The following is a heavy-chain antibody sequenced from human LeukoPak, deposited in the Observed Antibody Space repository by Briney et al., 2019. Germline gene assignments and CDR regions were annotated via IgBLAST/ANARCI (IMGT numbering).Heavy chain of an antibody. Sequence: GGSLRLSCAASGFTSSSYSMNWVRQAPGKGLEWFSSISSSSSYIYYADSVKGRFTISRDNAKNSLYLQMNSLRAEDTAVYYCARDASGSYADYWGQGTLVTVSS. CDR3: ARDASGSYADY. V-gene: IGHV3-21*01. CDR1: GFTSSSYS. CDR2: ISSSSSYI. D-gene: IGHD1-26*01. J-gene: IGHJ4*02.